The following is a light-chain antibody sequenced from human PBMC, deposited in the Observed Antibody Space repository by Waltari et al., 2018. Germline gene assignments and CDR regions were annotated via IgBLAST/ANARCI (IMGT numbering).Light chain of an antibody. Sequence: EIGMTQSPATLSVSPGGRATLSCRASQNIHSNLAWYHQKPGQAPRVLIYDASIRATGIPARFSGSGSGTEFTLTISNMQSEDFAVYYCQQYQNWPRTFGQGTKLEIK. CDR1: QNIHSN. J-gene: IGKJ2*01. V-gene: IGKV3-15*01. CDR2: DAS. CDR3: QQYQNWPRT.